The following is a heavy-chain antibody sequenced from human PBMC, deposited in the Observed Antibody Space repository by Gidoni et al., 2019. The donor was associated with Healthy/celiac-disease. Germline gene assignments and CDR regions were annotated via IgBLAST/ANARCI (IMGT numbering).Heavy chain of an antibody. CDR1: GYTFTSYG. CDR2: ISAYNVNT. V-gene: IGHV1-18*01. D-gene: IGHD1-26*01. CDR3: ARVMKGATDTRRNAKGGEYFQH. J-gene: IGHJ1*01. Sequence: QVQLVQSGAEVKKPGASVKVSCKASGYTFTSYGISWVRQAPGQGLEWMGWISAYNVNTNYAQKLQGRVTMTTDTSTSTAYMELRSLRSDDTAVYYCARVMKGATDTRRNAKGGEYFQHWGQGTLVTVSS.